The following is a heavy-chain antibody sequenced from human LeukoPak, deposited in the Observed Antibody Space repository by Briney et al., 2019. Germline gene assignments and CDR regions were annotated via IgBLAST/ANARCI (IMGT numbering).Heavy chain of an antibody. CDR2: ISAYNGNT. V-gene: IGHV1-18*01. CDR3: ARDCGGYCSSTSLLAY. Sequence: ASVKVSCKASGYTFTSYGISWVRQAPGQGLEWMGWISAYNGNTNYAQKLQGRVTMTTDTSTSTAYMELRSLRSDDTAVYYCARDCGGYCSSTSLLAYWGQGTLVTVSS. D-gene: IGHD2-2*01. J-gene: IGHJ4*02. CDR1: GYTFTSYG.